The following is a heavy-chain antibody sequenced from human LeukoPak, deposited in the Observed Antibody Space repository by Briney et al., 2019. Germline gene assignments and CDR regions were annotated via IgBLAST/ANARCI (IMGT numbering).Heavy chain of an antibody. D-gene: IGHD6-19*01. V-gene: IGHV3-21*01. CDR2: ISSRSTYI. CDR1: GFTFFTYT. Sequence: NPGGSLRLSCAASGFTFFTYTMNWVRQAPGKGLEWVSSISSRSTYIYYADSVKGRFTISRDNARNSLYLQMNSLRAEDTAVYYCAREESGISGWHDYWGQGTLVTVSS. J-gene: IGHJ4*02. CDR3: AREESGISGWHDY.